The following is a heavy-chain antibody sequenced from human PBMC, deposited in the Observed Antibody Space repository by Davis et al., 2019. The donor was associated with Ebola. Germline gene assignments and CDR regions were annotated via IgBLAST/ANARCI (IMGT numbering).Heavy chain of an antibody. CDR1: GYSFTSYW. CDR3: ARTLRFLEWLFDY. J-gene: IGHJ4*02. CDR2: IYPGDSDT. Sequence: GRSLKISCKGSGYSFTSYWIGWVRQMPGKGLEWMGIIYPGDSDTSYSPSFQGQVTISADKSISTAYLQWSSLKASDTAMYYCARTLRFLEWLFDYWGQGTLVTVSS. D-gene: IGHD3-3*01. V-gene: IGHV5-51*03.